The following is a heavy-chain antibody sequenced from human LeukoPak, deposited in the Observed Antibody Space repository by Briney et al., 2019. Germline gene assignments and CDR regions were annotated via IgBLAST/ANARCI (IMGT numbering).Heavy chain of an antibody. CDR1: GYSISSGYY. CDR2: IYHSGSA. Sequence: SETLSLTCAVSGYSISSGYYWGWIRQPPGKGLEWIGSIYHSGSAYYNPSLKSRVTISVDTSKNQFSLKLSSVTAADTAVYYCARQITVSRPEGPFDYWGQGTLVTVSS. D-gene: IGHD4-17*01. J-gene: IGHJ4*02. CDR3: ARQITVSRPEGPFDY. V-gene: IGHV4-38-2*01.